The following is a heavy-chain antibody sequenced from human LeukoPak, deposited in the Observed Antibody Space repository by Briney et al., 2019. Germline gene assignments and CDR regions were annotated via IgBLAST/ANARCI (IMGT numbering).Heavy chain of an antibody. CDR3: ARLIGGYYYYMDV. D-gene: IGHD3-10*01. CDR2: IYYSGST. CDR1: GFTVSSNY. Sequence: GSLRLACAASGFTVSSNYMSWVRQPPGKGLEWIGSIYYSGSTYYNPSLKSRVTISVDTSKNQFSLKLSSVTAADTAVYYCARLIGGYYYYMDVWGKGTTVTISS. V-gene: IGHV4-39*01. J-gene: IGHJ6*03.